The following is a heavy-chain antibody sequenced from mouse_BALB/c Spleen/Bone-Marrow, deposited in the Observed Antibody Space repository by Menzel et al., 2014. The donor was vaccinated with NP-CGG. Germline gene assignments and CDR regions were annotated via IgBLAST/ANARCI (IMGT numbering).Heavy chain of an antibody. V-gene: IGHV1S137*01. J-gene: IGHJ2*01. CDR1: GYTFTDYA. CDR2: ISTYYGDA. CDR3: ARDLGY. Sequence: VQLVESGAELVRPGVSVKISCKGSGYTFTDYAVHWVKQSHAKSLEWIGVISTYYGDATYNQKFKGKATMTVDKSSSTAYMELARLTSEDSAIYYCARDLGYWGQGTTLTVSS.